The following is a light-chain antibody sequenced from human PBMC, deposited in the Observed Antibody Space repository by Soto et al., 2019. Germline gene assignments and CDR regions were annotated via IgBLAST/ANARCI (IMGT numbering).Light chain of an antibody. CDR1: SSNIGAQYD. J-gene: IGLJ1*01. CDR3: QSYDNSLGGYV. CDR2: DTN. V-gene: IGLV1-40*01. Sequence: QSVLTQPPSVSGAPGQRVSISCTGGSSNIGAQYDVHWYQQLPQTAPKLLIYDTNKRPSGVPDRFSGSRSGTSASLAITGLQAEDEADYYCQSYDNSLGGYVFGTGTKLTVL.